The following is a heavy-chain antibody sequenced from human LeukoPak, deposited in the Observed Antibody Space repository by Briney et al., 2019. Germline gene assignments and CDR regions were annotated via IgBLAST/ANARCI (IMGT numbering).Heavy chain of an antibody. D-gene: IGHD6-19*01. CDR3: AIAVARGHDAFDI. CDR1: GFPFSDHY. Sequence: GGSPRLSFSAPGFPFSDHYMSWDRPAPGKGVGWGSYISSSGSTIYYADSVKGRFTISRDNAKNSLYLQMNSLRAEDTAVYYCAIAVARGHDAFDIWGQGTMVTVSS. J-gene: IGHJ3*02. V-gene: IGHV3-11*04. CDR2: ISSSGSTI.